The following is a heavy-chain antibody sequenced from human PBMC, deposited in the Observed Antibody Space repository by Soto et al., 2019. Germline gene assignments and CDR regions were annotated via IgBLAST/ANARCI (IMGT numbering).Heavy chain of an antibody. J-gene: IGHJ4*02. Sequence: QVQLVQSGGEVKKPGASVKVSCKASGYTFPNYGISWVRQAPGQGLEWMGWISPYRGNTNYAQKLQGRVTMTTDTSTSTAYMELRSLRSDDTAMYYCARDLDGSGSYYTDYWGQGTLVTVSS. D-gene: IGHD3-10*01. V-gene: IGHV1-18*01. CDR2: ISPYRGNT. CDR1: GYTFPNYG. CDR3: ARDLDGSGSYYTDY.